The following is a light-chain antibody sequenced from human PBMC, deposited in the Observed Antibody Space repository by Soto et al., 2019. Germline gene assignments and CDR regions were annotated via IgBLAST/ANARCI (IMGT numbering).Light chain of an antibody. CDR3: WSSAPESTYV. CDR2: KGT. J-gene: IGLJ1*01. Sequence: QSVLAQPASVSGSPGQSITISCTGTSDDVGAYNSVSWYQQLPHKAPQVILYKGTQRPSGVSSRFSGSTSGNAASLTISGLQADDEADYFCWSSAPESTYVFGTGTKVTVL. CDR1: SDDVGAYNS. V-gene: IGLV2-23*01.